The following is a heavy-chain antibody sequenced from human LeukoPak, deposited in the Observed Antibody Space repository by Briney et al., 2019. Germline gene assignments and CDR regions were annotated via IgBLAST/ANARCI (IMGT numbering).Heavy chain of an antibody. CDR1: GFTFSSYG. Sequence: PGGSLRLSCAASGFTFSSYGMHWVRQAPGKGLDWVAVISYDGSNKYYADSVKGRFTISRDNSKNTLYLQMNSLRAEDTAVYYCAKDLGCSGGSCYSGSFDYWGQGTLVTVSS. J-gene: IGHJ4*02. CDR2: ISYDGSNK. V-gene: IGHV3-30*18. CDR3: AKDLGCSGGSCYSGSFDY. D-gene: IGHD2-15*01.